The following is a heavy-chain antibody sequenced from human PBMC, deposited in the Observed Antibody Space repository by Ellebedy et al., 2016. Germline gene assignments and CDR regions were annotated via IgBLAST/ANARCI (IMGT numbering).Heavy chain of an antibody. J-gene: IGHJ5*02. CDR2: IYYSGST. V-gene: IGHV4-59*01. Sequence: SETLSLTCTVSGGSISSYYWSWIRQPPGKGLEWIGYIYYSGSTNYNPSLKSRVTISVDTSKNQFSLKLSSVTAADTAVYYCAREVAVAGNGWFDPWGQGTLVTVSS. D-gene: IGHD6-19*01. CDR1: GGSISSYY. CDR3: AREVAVAGNGWFDP.